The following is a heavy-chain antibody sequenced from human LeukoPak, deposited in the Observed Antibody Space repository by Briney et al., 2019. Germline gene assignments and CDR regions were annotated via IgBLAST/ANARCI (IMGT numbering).Heavy chain of an antibody. V-gene: IGHV3-33*01. CDR2: IWYDGSKK. J-gene: IGHJ4*02. CDR1: GFTFSDYG. Sequence: GRSLRLSCAASGFTFSDYGMHWVRQAPGKGLEWVAIIWYDGSKKYYADSVMGRFTISRDNSKNTLYLQMNSLRAEDTALYYCARGGYYDSSSYYLFDYWGQGTLVTVSS. D-gene: IGHD3-22*01. CDR3: ARGGYYDSSSYYLFDY.